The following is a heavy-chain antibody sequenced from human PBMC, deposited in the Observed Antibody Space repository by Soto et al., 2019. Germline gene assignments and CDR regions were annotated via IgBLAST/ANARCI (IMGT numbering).Heavy chain of an antibody. Sequence: PGVSLRLSCAASGFTFDDYAMHWVRQAPGKGLEWVSGISWNSGSIGYADSVKGRFTISRDNAKNSLYLQMNSLRAEDTALYYCAKDIALQWEMDYYYGMDVWGQGTTVTVSS. CDR3: AKDIALQWEMDYYYGMDV. V-gene: IGHV3-9*01. D-gene: IGHD1-26*01. CDR2: ISWNSGSI. J-gene: IGHJ6*02. CDR1: GFTFDDYA.